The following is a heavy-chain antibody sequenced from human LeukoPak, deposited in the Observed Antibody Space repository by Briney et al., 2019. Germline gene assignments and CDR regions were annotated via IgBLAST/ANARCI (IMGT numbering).Heavy chain of an antibody. J-gene: IGHJ3*02. CDR3: ARHLDYGSGSSAFDI. CDR2: IYPGDSDT. D-gene: IGHD3-10*01. V-gene: IGHV5-51*01. Sequence: GESLKISCKGSGYSFTSYWIGWVRQMPGKGLEWMGIIYPGDSDTRYSPSFQGQVTISADKSISTAYLQWSSLKASDTAMHYCARHLDYGSGSSAFDIWGQGTMVTVSS. CDR1: GYSFTSYW.